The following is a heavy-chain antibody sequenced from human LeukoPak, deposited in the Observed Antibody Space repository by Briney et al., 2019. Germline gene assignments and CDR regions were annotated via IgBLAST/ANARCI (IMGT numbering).Heavy chain of an antibody. J-gene: IGHJ3*02. V-gene: IGHV4-34*01. CDR3: ARSRSGYSYDHAAFDI. CDR2: INHSGST. D-gene: IGHD5-18*01. CDR1: GGSFSGYY. Sequence: PSETLSLTCAVYGGSFSGYYWSWIRQPPGKGLEWIGEINHSGSTNYNPSLKGRVTISVDTSKNQFSLKLSSVTAADTAVYYCARSRSGYSYDHAAFDIWGQGTMVTVSS.